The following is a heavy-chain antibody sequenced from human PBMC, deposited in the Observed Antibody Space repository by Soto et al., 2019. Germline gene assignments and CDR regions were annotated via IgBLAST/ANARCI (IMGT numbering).Heavy chain of an antibody. CDR2: IYYNVNT. V-gene: IGHV4-59*01. CDR1: GGSISSYY. Sequence: SETLSLTCTVSGGSISSYYWSWIRQPPGKGLEWIGYIYYNVNTNFNPSLKSRVTLSVDTSKNQFSLQLSSVTAADTAVYYCAGYSSSWYRDFDYWGLGTLVPVSS. D-gene: IGHD6-13*01. J-gene: IGHJ4*02. CDR3: AGYSSSWYRDFDY.